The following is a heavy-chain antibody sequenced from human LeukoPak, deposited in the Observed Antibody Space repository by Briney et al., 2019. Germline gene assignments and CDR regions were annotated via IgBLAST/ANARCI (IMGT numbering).Heavy chain of an antibody. Sequence: GGSLRLSCAASGFTFSSYAISWVRQAPGQGLEWMGGIIPIFGTANYAQKFQGRVTITADESTSTAYMELSSLRSEDTAVYYCAREGIYCSGGSCYDYWGQGTLVTVSS. CDR3: AREGIYCSGGSCYDY. CDR1: GFTFSSYA. D-gene: IGHD2-15*01. V-gene: IGHV1-69*01. J-gene: IGHJ4*02. CDR2: IIPIFGTA.